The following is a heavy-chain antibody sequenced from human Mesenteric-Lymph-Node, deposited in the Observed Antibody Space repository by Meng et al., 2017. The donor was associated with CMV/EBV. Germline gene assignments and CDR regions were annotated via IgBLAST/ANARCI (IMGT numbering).Heavy chain of an antibody. V-gene: IGHV5-51*01. CDR3: ARAYGSGRGGLDY. D-gene: IGHD3-10*01. CDR1: GYSITDDW. Sequence: CQASGYSITDDWIGWVRQMPWRGLGCMGIIYPGDSDTRYTPSFQGQVTISVDKSISTTYLQWSSLKASDTAIYYCARAYGSGRGGLDYWGQGTLVTSPQ. J-gene: IGHJ4*01. CDR2: IYPGDSDT.